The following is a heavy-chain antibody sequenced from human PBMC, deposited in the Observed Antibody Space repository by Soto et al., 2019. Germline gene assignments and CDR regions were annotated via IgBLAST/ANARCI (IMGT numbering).Heavy chain of an antibody. CDR3: ARDCWRPEYAGVYNWFDP. CDR2: INAGNGNT. D-gene: IGHD3-3*01. V-gene: IGHV1-3*01. CDR1: GYTFTSYA. Sequence: ASVKVSCKASGYTFTSYAMHWVRQAPGQRLEWMGWINAGNGNTKYSQKFQGRVTITRDTSASTAYMELSSLRSEDTAVYYCARDCWRPEYAGVYNWFDPWGQGTLVTVSS. J-gene: IGHJ5*02.